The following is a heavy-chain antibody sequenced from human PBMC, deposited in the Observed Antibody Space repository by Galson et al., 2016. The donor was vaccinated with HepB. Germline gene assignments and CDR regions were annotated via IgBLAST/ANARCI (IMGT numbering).Heavy chain of an antibody. CDR2: VYSSGPT. CDR1: GASVSSSNHF. CDR3: AKGTNYDSSPRNY. Sequence: ETLSLTCPVSGASVSSSNHFWSWIRQPPGKGLEYIGHVYSSGPTHYSPSLASRLTMSVDLSNNQFSLSLSSVTAADTALYSCAKGTNYDSSPRNYWGQGILVTVSS. D-gene: IGHD3-16*01. J-gene: IGHJ4*02. V-gene: IGHV4-61*01.